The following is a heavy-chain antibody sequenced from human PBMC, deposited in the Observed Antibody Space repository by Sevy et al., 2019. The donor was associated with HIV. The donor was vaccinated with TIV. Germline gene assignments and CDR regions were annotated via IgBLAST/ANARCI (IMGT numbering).Heavy chain of an antibody. CDR3: ARDSHLQGYYGMDV. Sequence: GGSLRLSCAASGFTFSRCSMNWVRQAPGKGLEWVSYISSSSSTIYYADSVKGRVTISREKAKNSLYLQMNSLRDEDTAVYYCARDSHLQGYYGMDVWGQGTTVTVSS. J-gene: IGHJ6*02. CDR1: GFTFSRCS. CDR2: ISSSSSTI. V-gene: IGHV3-48*02.